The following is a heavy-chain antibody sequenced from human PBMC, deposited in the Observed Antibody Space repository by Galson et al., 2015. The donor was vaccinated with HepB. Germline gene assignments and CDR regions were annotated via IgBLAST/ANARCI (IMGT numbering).Heavy chain of an antibody. J-gene: IGHJ4*02. V-gene: IGHV3-73*01. D-gene: IGHD2-2*01. CDR3: LRMGNIAGYSSS. Sequence: PPRAISGFTLGGAAQHRFRRASGRGVAWVGRIGSKGDHYATAYTASVKGRFSISRDDSRNTAYLQMNRLETEDTAVYYGLRMGNIAGYSSSWGQGTLVTVSS. CDR2: IGSKGDHYAT. CDR1: GFTLGGAA.